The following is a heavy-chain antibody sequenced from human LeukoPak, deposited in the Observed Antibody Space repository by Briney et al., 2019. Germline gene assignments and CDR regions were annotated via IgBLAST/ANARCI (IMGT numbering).Heavy chain of an antibody. Sequence: ASVKVSCKASEYTFIGYYIHWVRQAPGQGLEWMGWINPNSGDTNYAQKFQGRVTIARDTSASTAYMELSSLRSEDMAVYYCARGLKERYSYGQDYWGQGTLVTVSS. CDR1: EYTFIGYY. CDR3: ARGLKERYSYGQDY. J-gene: IGHJ4*02. CDR2: INPNSGDT. V-gene: IGHV1-2*02. D-gene: IGHD5-18*01.